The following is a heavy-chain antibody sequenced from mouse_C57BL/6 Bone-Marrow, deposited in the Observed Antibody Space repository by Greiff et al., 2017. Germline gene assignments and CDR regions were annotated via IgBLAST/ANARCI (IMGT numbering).Heavy chain of an antibody. V-gene: IGHV5-6*02. J-gene: IGHJ2*01. CDR2: ISSGGSYT. D-gene: IGHD1-1*01. CDR1: GFTFSSYG. Sequence: DVKLVESGGDLVKPGGSLKLSCAASGFTFSSYGMSWVRQTPDKRLEWVATISSGGSYTYYPDSVKGRCTISRDNAKNTLYLQMSSLQSEVTAMYFCARHRYYYGSSYDYWGQGTTLTVSS. CDR3: ARHRYYYGSSYDY.